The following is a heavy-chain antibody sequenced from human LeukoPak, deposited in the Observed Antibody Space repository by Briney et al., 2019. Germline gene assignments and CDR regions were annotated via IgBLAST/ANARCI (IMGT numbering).Heavy chain of an antibody. V-gene: IGHV3-30-3*01. CDR3: ARGGVTYYYDESSGGWFDP. D-gene: IGHD3-22*01. Sequence: GGSLRLSCAASGFTFSSYAMHWVRQAPGKGLEWVAVISYDGSNKYYADSVKGRLTISRDNTKNTLYLQMNSLRAEDTAVYYCARGGVTYYYDESSGGWFDPWGQGTLVTVSS. J-gene: IGHJ5*02. CDR1: GFTFSSYA. CDR2: ISYDGSNK.